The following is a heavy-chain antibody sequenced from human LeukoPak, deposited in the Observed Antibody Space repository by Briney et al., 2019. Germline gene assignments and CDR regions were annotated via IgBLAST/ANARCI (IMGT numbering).Heavy chain of an antibody. J-gene: IGHJ4*02. CDR1: GGTFSSYA. CDR2: IIPIFGTA. Sequence: ASVKVSCKASGGTFSSYAISWVRQAPGQGLEWMGGIIPIFGTANYAQKFQGRVTITADESASTAYMELSSLRSEDTAVYYCARVIRIIPGYFDYWGQGTLVTVSS. CDR3: ARVIRIIPGYFDY. V-gene: IGHV1-69*01. D-gene: IGHD1-14*01.